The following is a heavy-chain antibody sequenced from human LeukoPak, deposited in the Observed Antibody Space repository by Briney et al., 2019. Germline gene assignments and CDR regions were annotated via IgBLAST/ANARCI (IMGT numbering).Heavy chain of an antibody. V-gene: IGHV3-30*18. CDR2: ISSDGSHK. J-gene: IGHJ4*02. CDR3: AEGWGYRFASGSSYFDY. CDR1: GFTFSSYS. D-gene: IGHD3-10*01. Sequence: PGGSLRLSCAASGFTFSSYSMNWVRQAPGEGLEWVAVISSDGSHKSYADSVKGRFTISRDNSKNTLYLQMNSLRVDDTGVYYCAEGWGYRFASGSSYFDYWGQGTPVTVSS.